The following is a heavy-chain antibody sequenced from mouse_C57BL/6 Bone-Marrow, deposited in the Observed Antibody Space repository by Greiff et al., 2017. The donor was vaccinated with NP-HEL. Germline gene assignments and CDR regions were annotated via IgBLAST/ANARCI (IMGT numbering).Heavy chain of an antibody. J-gene: IGHJ1*03. Sequence: EVKLVESGGDLVKPGGSLKLSCAASGFTFSSYGMSWVRQTPDKRLEWVATISSGGSYTYYPDSVKGRFTISRDNAKNTLYLQMSSLKSEDTAMYYCARHHYYGSSYGYWYFDVWGTGTTVTVSS. CDR3: ARHHYYGSSYGYWYFDV. CDR1: GFTFSSYG. D-gene: IGHD1-1*01. CDR2: ISSGGSYT. V-gene: IGHV5-6*02.